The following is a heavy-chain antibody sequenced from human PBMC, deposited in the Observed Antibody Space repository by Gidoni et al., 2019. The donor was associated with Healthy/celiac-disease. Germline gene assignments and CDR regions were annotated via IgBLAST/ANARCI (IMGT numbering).Heavy chain of an antibody. V-gene: IGHV6-1*01. D-gene: IGHD5-12*01. Sequence: QVQLQQSGPGLVKPSQTLSLTCAISGDSVSSNSAAWNWSRQSPSIGLEWLGRTYYRSKWYIEYAVSVKSRITINPDTSKNQFSLQLNSVTPEDTAVYYCAREGGYSGYDYFLYWYFDLWGRGTLVTVSS. CDR1: GDSVSSNSAA. CDR2: TYYRSKWYI. CDR3: AREGGYSGYDYFLYWYFDL. J-gene: IGHJ2*01.